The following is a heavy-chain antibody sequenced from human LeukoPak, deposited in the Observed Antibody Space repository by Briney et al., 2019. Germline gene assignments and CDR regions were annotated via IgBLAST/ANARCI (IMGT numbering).Heavy chain of an antibody. Sequence: GGSLRLSCAASGFTFNTYWMTWVRQAPGRGLEWVANINEDGREKYYVDSVKGRIFISRDNARHSLYLQMNSPRAEDTAVYYCVRGGFSLDRWGQGTLVTVSS. CDR3: VRGGFSLDR. D-gene: IGHD3-10*01. CDR1: GFTFNTYW. J-gene: IGHJ5*02. CDR2: INEDGREK. V-gene: IGHV3-7*01.